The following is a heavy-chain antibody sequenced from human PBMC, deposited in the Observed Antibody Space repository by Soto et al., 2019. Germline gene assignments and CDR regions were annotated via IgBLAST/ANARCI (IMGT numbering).Heavy chain of an antibody. D-gene: IGHD3-22*01. CDR1: GGPITSSSHY. J-gene: IGHJ5*02. V-gene: IGHV4-31*02. Sequence: CGGPITSSSHYWSRIRPHPGKGLEWIGYIYFSGTTYYNPSLESRVTISVDTSDNQFSLKLNSVTAADTALYYCARPYYDSDGFGLDPWGQGTLVTVSS. CDR3: ARPYYDSDGFGLDP. CDR2: IYFSGTT.